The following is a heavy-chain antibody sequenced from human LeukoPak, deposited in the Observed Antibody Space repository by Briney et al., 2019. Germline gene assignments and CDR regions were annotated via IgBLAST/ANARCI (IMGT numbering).Heavy chain of an antibody. Sequence: SETLSLTCSVSGASISSYNWGWIRQPPGKGLEWIGYIYYSESTNYNPSLETRVTISVDTSRNQFSLKVRSVTAADTAVYYCVGDWNPLQGHDAFDVWGQGRMVTISS. D-gene: IGHD1-1*01. CDR3: VGDWNPLQGHDAFDV. J-gene: IGHJ3*01. V-gene: IGHV4-59*01. CDR2: IYYSEST. CDR1: GASISSYN.